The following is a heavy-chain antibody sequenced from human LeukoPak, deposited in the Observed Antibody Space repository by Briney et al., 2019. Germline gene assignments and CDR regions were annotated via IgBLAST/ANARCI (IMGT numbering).Heavy chain of an antibody. J-gene: IGHJ6*02. CDR3: ARGDRRDRYCSGGSCYSEEPYYYYGMDV. CDR1: GFTFDDYA. CDR2: ISWNSGSI. D-gene: IGHD2-15*01. V-gene: IGHV3-9*01. Sequence: PGGSLRLSCAASGFTFDDYAMHWVRQAPGKGLEWVSGISWNSGSIGYADSVKGRFTISRDNAKNSLYLQMNSLRSEDTAVYYCARGDRRDRYCSGGSCYSEEPYYYYGMDVWGQGTTVTVSS.